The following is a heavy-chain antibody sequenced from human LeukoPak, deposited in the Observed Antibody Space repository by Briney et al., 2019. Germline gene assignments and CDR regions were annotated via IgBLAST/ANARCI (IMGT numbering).Heavy chain of an antibody. CDR3: VRDRRDAKNLAYHFDF. D-gene: IGHD5-24*01. CDR2: MSYDGTSE. V-gene: IGHV3-30-3*01. CDR1: GFTFSSYA. Sequence: GSLRLSCAASGFTFSSYAMHWVRQAPGKGLEWVAVMSYDGTSEYYADSVRGRFTISRDHSQNMLHLQMNSLRDEDTALYYCVRDRRDAKNLAYHFDFWGQGTLVTVSS. J-gene: IGHJ4*02.